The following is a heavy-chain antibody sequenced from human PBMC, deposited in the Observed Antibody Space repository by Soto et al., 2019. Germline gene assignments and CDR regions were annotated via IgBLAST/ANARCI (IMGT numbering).Heavy chain of an antibody. CDR3: SRDGAYNMDH. Sequence: GGSLRLSCAASGFTFSIHSMHWVRQAPGKGLEWVSYISTEGSSAQYADSARGRFTISRDNVNNLLFLQMNGLRAEDSALYYCSRDGAYNMDHWGPGSLGTVSS. D-gene: IGHD3-16*01. J-gene: IGHJ4*02. V-gene: IGHV3-48*01. CDR1: GFTFSIHS. CDR2: ISTEGSSA.